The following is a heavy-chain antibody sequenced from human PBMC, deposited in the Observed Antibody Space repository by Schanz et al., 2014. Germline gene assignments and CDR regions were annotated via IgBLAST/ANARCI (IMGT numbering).Heavy chain of an antibody. CDR2: LSANGDST. CDR1: GFTLSNYA. V-gene: IGHV3-64*01. J-gene: IGHJ3*02. Sequence: EVQLVESGGGLVQPGGSLRLSCAAPGFTLSNYAMHWVRQTPDKGLEWVSGLSANGDSTFYSSSVKGRFTISRDISKNTLYLQMGSLRAEDTAVYYCAKGRFGELSAFDIWGQGTMVTVSS. CDR3: AKGRFGELSAFDI. D-gene: IGHD3-10*01.